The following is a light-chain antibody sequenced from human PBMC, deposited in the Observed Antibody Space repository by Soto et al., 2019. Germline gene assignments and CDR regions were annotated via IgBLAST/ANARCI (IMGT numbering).Light chain of an antibody. CDR1: QRVSRSN. J-gene: IGKJ4*01. CDR3: HHYGSPLLP. V-gene: IGKV3-20*01. CDR2: GAS. Sequence: IVLTQSPGTLSLSPGERATLSCKSSQRVSRSNIGWYQQKPGQAPSLLIYGASKRTTGVPDRFSCSGSDTEFTLIISRLEPEDFAVYYWHHYGSPLLPFGGGAKVEVK.